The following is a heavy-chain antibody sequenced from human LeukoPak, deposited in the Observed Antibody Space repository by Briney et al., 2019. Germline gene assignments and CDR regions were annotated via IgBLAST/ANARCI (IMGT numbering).Heavy chain of an antibody. CDR1: GGSISSYY. Sequence: SETLSLTCTVSGGSISSYYWSWIRQPPGKGLEWIGYIYYSGSTKYNPSLKSRVTISVDTSKNQFSLKLSSVTAADTAVYYCARYYKRGYSYGEGFDWFDPWGQGTLVTVSS. V-gene: IGHV4-59*01. D-gene: IGHD5-18*01. CDR3: ARYYKRGYSYGEGFDWFDP. CDR2: IYYSGST. J-gene: IGHJ5*02.